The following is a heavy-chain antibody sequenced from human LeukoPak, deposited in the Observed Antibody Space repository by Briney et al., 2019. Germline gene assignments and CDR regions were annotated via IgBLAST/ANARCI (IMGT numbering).Heavy chain of an antibody. CDR3: AYDSSGYHGFDI. Sequence: ASVKVSCKASGYTFTGYYMHWVRQAPGQGLEWMGWINPNSGSTNSAQKFQGRVTMTRDTSISTAYMELIRLISDDTAVYYCAYDSSGYHGFDIWGQGTTVTVSS. CDR2: INPNSGST. D-gene: IGHD3-22*01. CDR1: GYTFTGYY. V-gene: IGHV1-2*02. J-gene: IGHJ3*02.